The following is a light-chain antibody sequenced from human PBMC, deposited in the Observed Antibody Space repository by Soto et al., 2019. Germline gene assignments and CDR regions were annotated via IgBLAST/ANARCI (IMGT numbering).Light chain of an antibody. J-gene: IGKJ5*01. V-gene: IGKV1-33*01. CDR1: QDIRNS. Sequence: DLQMTQTPSSLSASVADRVTITCHGSQDIRNSLNSYQQKPGKAPKLLISDASNLETGVPSRCSGSGSRTTFIFTIGSLQLEDIATYYYKHCDSLPFTVGQGTRLEIK. CDR3: KHCDSLPFT. CDR2: DAS.